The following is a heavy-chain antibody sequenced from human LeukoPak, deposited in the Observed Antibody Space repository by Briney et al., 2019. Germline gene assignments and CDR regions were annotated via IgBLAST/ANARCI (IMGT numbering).Heavy chain of an antibody. CDR1: GFTFSSYA. Sequence: GGSLRLSCAASGFTFSSYAVHWVRQAPGKGLEWVAFISSDGSNKYYADSVKGRFTISRDNSKNTLYLQMNSLRHEDTAVYYCDPHDSASQFWGQGTLVTVSS. CDR2: ISSDGSNK. J-gene: IGHJ4*02. D-gene: IGHD6-6*01. V-gene: IGHV3-30-3*01. CDR3: DPHDSASQF.